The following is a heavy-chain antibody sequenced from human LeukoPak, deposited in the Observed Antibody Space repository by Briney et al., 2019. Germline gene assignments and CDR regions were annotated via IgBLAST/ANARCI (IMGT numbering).Heavy chain of an antibody. CDR2: IYYSGST. CDR1: GGSISSGGYY. V-gene: IGHV4-31*03. D-gene: IGHD3-22*01. Sequence: PSQTLSRTCTVSGGSISSGGYYWSWIRQHPGKGLEWIGYIYYSGSTYYNPSLKSRVTISVDTSKNQFSLKLSSVTAADTAVYYCARDPYYYDSSGYGAFDIWGQGTMVTVSS. CDR3: ARDPYYYDSSGYGAFDI. J-gene: IGHJ3*02.